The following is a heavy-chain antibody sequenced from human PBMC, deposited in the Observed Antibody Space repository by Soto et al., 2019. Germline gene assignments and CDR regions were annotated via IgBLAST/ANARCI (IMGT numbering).Heavy chain of an antibody. Sequence: GGSLRLSCAASVFTFSSYGMHWVRQAPGKGLEWVAVIWYDGSNKYYADSVKGRFTISRDNSKNTLYLQMNSLRAEDTAVYYCAREPLRWRAFDIWGQGTMVTVSS. V-gene: IGHV3-33*01. CDR2: IWYDGSNK. D-gene: IGHD3-16*01. CDR3: AREPLRWRAFDI. J-gene: IGHJ3*02. CDR1: VFTFSSYG.